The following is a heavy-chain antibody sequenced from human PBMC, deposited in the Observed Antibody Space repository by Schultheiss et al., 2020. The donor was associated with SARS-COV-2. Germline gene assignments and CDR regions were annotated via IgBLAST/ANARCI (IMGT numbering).Heavy chain of an antibody. J-gene: IGHJ4*02. V-gene: IGHV3-7*03. CDR1: GFTFSSYW. D-gene: IGHD3-3*01. CDR2: IKQDGSEK. Sequence: GGSLRLSCAASGFTFSSYWMSWVRQAPGKGLEWVANIKQDGSEKYYVDSVKGRFTISRDNAKNSLYLQMNSLKTEDTAVYYCTTVRDDFWSGYPNDYWGQGTLVTVSS. CDR3: TTVRDDFWSGYPNDY.